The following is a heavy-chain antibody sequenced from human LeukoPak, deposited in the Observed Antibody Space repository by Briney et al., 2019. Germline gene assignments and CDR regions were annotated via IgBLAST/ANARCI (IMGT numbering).Heavy chain of an antibody. D-gene: IGHD6-19*01. V-gene: IGHV3-74*01. J-gene: IGHJ3*02. CDR2: IYSDGRTT. CDR1: GFTFSSSW. Sequence: PGGSLRLSCVASGFTFSSSWMHWVRQAPAKGLVWVSRIYSDGRTTDYADSVRGRFTISRDNAKNMLYLQMSGLNAEDTAVYYCVRETFIAMVGSHALDIWGQGTMVTVSS. CDR3: VRETFIAMVGSHALDI.